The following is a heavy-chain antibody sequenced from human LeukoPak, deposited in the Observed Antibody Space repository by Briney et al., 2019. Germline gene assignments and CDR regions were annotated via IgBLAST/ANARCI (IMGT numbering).Heavy chain of an antibody. CDR2: IYYSGTT. Sequence: SETLSLTRTVSGGSIKNYYWSWIRQPPGKGLEWIGYIYYSGTTNYNPSLKSRVTISVDMTKNQFSLKLTSVTAADTAVYYCARGEAFDVWGQGTMFVVSS. V-gene: IGHV4-59*12. CDR1: GGSIKNYY. J-gene: IGHJ3*01. CDR3: ARGEAFDV.